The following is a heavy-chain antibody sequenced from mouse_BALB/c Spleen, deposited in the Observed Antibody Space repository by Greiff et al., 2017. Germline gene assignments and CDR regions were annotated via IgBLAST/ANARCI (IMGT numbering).Heavy chain of an antibody. D-gene: IGHD2-4*01. J-gene: IGHJ4*01. CDR2: IYPGNSDT. V-gene: IGHV1-5*01. CDR3: TRSRYDYDRMDY. CDR1: GYTLTSYW. Sequence: VQLQQSGTVLARPGASVKMSCKASGYTLTSYWMHWVKQRPGQGLEWIGAIYPGNSDTSYNQKIKGKAKLAAVTSTSTAYMELSSLTNEDSAVCYSTRSRYDYDRMDYWGQGTSVTVSS.